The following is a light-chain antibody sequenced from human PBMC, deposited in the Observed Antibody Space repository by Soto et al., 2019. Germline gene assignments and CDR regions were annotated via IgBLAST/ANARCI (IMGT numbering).Light chain of an antibody. Sequence: EIVLTQSPCTLPLSPAASATLSCRASQSVSSYLAWYQQKPGQAPRLLIYDASNRATGIPARFSGSGSGTEFTLTISSLQPDDFATYYCQQYNSYSTFGQGTKV. CDR3: QQYNSYST. CDR2: DAS. V-gene: IGKV3-11*01. J-gene: IGKJ1*01. CDR1: QSVSSY.